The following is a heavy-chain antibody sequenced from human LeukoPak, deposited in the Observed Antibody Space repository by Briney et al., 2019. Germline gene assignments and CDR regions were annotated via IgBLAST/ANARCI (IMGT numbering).Heavy chain of an antibody. CDR3: AKGGGYYDILTGKYDNGWFDP. Sequence: GGTLRLSCAASGFTFSSYGMSWVRQAPGKGLEWVSAISGNGGSTYYADSVKGRFIISRDNSKNTLYLQMNSLRAEDTAVYYCAKGGGYYDILTGKYDNGWFDPWGQGTLVTVSS. V-gene: IGHV3-23*01. CDR2: ISGNGGST. CDR1: GFTFSSYG. J-gene: IGHJ5*02. D-gene: IGHD3-9*01.